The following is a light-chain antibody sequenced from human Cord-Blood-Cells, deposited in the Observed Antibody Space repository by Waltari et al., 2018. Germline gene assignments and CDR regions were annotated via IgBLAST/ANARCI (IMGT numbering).Light chain of an antibody. CDR2: AAS. CDR3: QQSYSTPYT. Sequence: DIQMTQSPSSLSASVGDRVTITCRASQSISSYLNWYQQKPGKAPKLLSYAASSLQSWVPSRFSGSGSETDFTLTISSLQPEDFATYYCQQSYSTPYTFGQGTKLEIK. J-gene: IGKJ2*01. V-gene: IGKV1-39*01. CDR1: QSISSY.